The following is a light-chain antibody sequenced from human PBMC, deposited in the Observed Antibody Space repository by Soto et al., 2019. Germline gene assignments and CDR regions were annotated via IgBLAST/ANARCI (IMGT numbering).Light chain of an antibody. CDR2: AAS. CDR1: QGISSY. J-gene: IGKJ4*01. V-gene: IGKV1-8*01. CDR3: QQYNSLLS. Sequence: AIRMTQSPSSLSASTGDRVTITCRASQGISSYLAWYQQKPGRAPKLLIYAASTLQSGVPSRFSGSGSGTEFTLTLSSLQPDDFATYYCQQYNSLLSFGGGTKVDIK.